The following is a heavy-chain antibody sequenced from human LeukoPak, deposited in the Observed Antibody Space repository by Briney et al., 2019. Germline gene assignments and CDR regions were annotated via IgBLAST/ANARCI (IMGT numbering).Heavy chain of an antibody. D-gene: IGHD3-22*01. Sequence: GGSLRLSCAASGFTFSSYWMSWVRQAPGKGLEWVANIKQDGSEKYYVDSVKGRFTTSRDNAKNALYLQMNSLRAEDTAVYYCARLRRGYYDSSGYYYYWGQGTLVTVSS. CDR1: GFTFSSYW. J-gene: IGHJ4*02. V-gene: IGHV3-7*01. CDR3: ARLRRGYYDSSGYYYY. CDR2: IKQDGSEK.